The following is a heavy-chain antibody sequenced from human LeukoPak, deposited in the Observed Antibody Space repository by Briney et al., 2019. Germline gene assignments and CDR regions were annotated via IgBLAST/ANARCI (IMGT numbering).Heavy chain of an antibody. Sequence: EPSVKVSCKASGGTFSSYAISWVRQAPGQGLEWMGRIIPILGIANYAQKFQGRVTITADKSTSTAYMELSSLRSEDTAVYYCARESGYSGYDAAYGMDVWGQGTTVTVSS. CDR1: GGTFSSYA. CDR3: ARESGYSGYDAAYGMDV. J-gene: IGHJ6*02. CDR2: IIPILGIA. V-gene: IGHV1-69*04. D-gene: IGHD5-12*01.